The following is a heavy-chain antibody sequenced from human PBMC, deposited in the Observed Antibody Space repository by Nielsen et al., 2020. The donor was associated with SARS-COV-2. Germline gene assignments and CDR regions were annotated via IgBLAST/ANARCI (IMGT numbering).Heavy chain of an antibody. J-gene: IGHJ5*02. Sequence: SETLSLTCTVSGGSISSYYWSWIRQPPGKGLEWIGYIYYSGSTNYNPSLKSRVTISVDTSKNQFSLKLSSVTAADTAVYYCARESIAAGFDPWGQGTLVTVSS. CDR3: ARESIAAGFDP. CDR1: GGSISSYY. CDR2: IYYSGST. V-gene: IGHV4-59*01. D-gene: IGHD6-25*01.